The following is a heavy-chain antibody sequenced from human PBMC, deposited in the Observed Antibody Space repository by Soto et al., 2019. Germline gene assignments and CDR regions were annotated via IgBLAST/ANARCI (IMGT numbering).Heavy chain of an antibody. CDR2: IWYDGSNK. CDR1: GFTFSSYG. J-gene: IGHJ4*02. D-gene: IGHD2-21*02. V-gene: IGHV3-33*01. Sequence: GGSLRLSCAASGFTFSSYGMHWVRQAPGKGLEWVAVIWYDGSNKYYADSVKGRFTISRDNSKNTLYLQMNSLRAEDMAVYYCARDQRDPRSYYFDYWGQGTPVTVYS. CDR3: ARDQRDPRSYYFDY.